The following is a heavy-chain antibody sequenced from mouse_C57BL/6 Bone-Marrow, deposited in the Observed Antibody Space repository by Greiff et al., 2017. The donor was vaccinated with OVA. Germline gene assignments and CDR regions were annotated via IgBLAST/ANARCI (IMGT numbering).Heavy chain of an antibody. J-gene: IGHJ4*01. CDR2: INSDGGST. V-gene: IGHV5-2*01. CDR3: ARHDGDYAMEY. D-gene: IGHD2-3*01. Sequence: EVKLMESGGGLVQPGESLKLSCESNEYEFPSHDMSWVRKTPEKRPELVAAINSDGGSTYYPDTMERRFIISRDNTKKTLYLQMSSLRYEDTALYYCARHDGDYAMEYWGQGTSVTVSS. CDR1: EYEFPSHD.